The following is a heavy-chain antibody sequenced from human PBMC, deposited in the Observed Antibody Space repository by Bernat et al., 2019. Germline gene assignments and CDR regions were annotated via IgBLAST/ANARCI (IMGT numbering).Heavy chain of an antibody. J-gene: IGHJ4*02. V-gene: IGHV3-30-3*01. D-gene: IGHD4-17*01. CDR3: ARGPRYGDYYFDY. Sequence: QVQLVESGGGVVQPGRSLRLSCAASGFTFSSYAMHWVRQAPGKGLEWVAVISYDGSNKYYADSVKGRFTISRDNSKNTLYLQMNSLGAEDTAVYYCARGPRYGDYYFDYWGQGTLVTVSS. CDR1: GFTFSSYA. CDR2: ISYDGSNK.